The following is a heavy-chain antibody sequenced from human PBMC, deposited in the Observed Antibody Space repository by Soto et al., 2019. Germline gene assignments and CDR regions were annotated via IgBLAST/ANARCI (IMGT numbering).Heavy chain of an antibody. V-gene: IGHV3-21*01. J-gene: IGHJ4*02. CDR2: ISSSSSDI. Sequence: GGSLRLSCAASGFLFSGYYMNWVRQAPGKGLEWVSSISSSSSDINYADSVKGRFTISRDNAKNSVYLQMSSLGAEDTAVYYCVTRLTSWYWGQGTLVTVSS. CDR1: GFLFSGYY. CDR3: VTRLTSWY. D-gene: IGHD6-6*01.